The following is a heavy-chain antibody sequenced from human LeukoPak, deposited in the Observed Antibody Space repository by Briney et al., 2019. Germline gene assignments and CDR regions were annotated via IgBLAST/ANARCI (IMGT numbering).Heavy chain of an antibody. CDR3: AKDLPHCSSTSCPLYYFDY. D-gene: IGHD2-2*01. Sequence: GGSLRLSCAASGFTFSSYAMSWVGQAPGKGLEWVSAISGSGGSTYYADSVKGRFTISRDNSKNTLYLQMNSLRAEDTAVYYCAKDLPHCSSTSCPLYYFDYWGQGTLVTVSS. CDR1: GFTFSSYA. V-gene: IGHV3-23*01. CDR2: ISGSGGST. J-gene: IGHJ4*02.